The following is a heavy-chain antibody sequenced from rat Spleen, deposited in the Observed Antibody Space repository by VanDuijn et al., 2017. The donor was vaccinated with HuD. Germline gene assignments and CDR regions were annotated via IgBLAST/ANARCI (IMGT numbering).Heavy chain of an antibody. J-gene: IGHJ2*01. D-gene: IGHD1-11*01. V-gene: IGHV5-29*01. CDR2: ISYDGSRS. CDR3: ASPYGGSLSYFDY. Sequence: EVQLVESGGGLVQPGRSLKLSCAASGFTFSNYGMAWVRQAPTRGLEWVAAISYDGSRSYYRDSVKGRFTISRDNAKSTLYLQMNSLRSEDSATYYCASPYGGSLSYFDYWGQGVMVTVSS. CDR1: GFTFSNYG.